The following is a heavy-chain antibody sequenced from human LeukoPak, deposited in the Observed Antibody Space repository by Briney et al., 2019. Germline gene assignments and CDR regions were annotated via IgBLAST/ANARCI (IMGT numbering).Heavy chain of an antibody. V-gene: IGHV1-2*02. J-gene: IGHJ4*02. D-gene: IGHD2-2*01. Sequence: ASVKVSCKASGYTFASYYMYWVRQAPGQGLEWMGWINPNSGFTNYAQKFQGRVTMTRDTSISTAYMELSRLRSDDTAVYYCARLADCSSSSCRSFDYWGQGTLVTVSS. CDR3: ARLADCSSSSCRSFDY. CDR2: INPNSGFT. CDR1: GYTFASYY.